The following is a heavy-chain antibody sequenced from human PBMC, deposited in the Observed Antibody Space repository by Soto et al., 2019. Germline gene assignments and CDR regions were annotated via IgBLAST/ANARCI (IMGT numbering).Heavy chain of an antibody. CDR1: GFTFSSYT. CDR3: AEALKNSYYGMDV. Sequence: EVQLVESGGGLVQPGGSLRLSCAASGFTFSSYTMNWIRQAPGRGLEWVSYISSSGSSIYYADSVKGRFTISRDNAKNSLYLQMNSLRAEDTAVYYCAEALKNSYYGMDVWGQGTTVTVSS. CDR2: ISSSGSSI. V-gene: IGHV3-48*01. J-gene: IGHJ6*02.